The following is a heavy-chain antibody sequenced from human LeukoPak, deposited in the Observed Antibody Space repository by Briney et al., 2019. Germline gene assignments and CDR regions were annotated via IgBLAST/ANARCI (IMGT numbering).Heavy chain of an antibody. CDR2: ISYDGIKK. D-gene: IGHD4-17*01. Sequence: GGSLRLSCAASGFTFSTYAIHWVRQAPGKGLDWVAVISYDGIKKYYADSAKGRFSISRDKSKNTLFLQMNSLRAEDTAVYYCAKDPLMDTVTTFFDYWGQGTLVTVSS. CDR3: AKDPLMDTVTTFFDY. CDR1: GFTFSTYA. V-gene: IGHV3-30*04. J-gene: IGHJ4*02.